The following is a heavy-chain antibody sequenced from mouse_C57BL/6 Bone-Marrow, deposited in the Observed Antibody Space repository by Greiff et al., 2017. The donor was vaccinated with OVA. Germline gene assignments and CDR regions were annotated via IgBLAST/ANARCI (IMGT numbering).Heavy chain of an antibody. J-gene: IGHJ3*01. CDR2: IYPRSGNT. CDR1: GYTFTSYG. CDR3: ARGGIYYGYDSAWFAY. D-gene: IGHD2-2*01. Sequence: VKLQQSGAELARPGASVKLSCKASGYTFTSYGISWVKQRTGQGLEWIGEIYPRSGNTYYNEKFKGKATLTADKSSSTAYMELRSLTSEDSAVYFCARGGIYYGYDSAWFAYWGQGTLVTVSA. V-gene: IGHV1-81*01.